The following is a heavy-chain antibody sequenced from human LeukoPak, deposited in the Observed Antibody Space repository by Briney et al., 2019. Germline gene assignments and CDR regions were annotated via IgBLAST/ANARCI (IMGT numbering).Heavy chain of an antibody. V-gene: IGHV3-20*03. CDR1: GFTFDDYG. Sequence: GGSLRLSFAASGFTFDDYGMSWVRQAPGKGLGWVSGINWNGGSTGYADSVKGRFTISRDNAKNSLYLQMNSLRAEDTALYYCARDGYCSSTSCYRNAFDIWGQGTMVTVSS. CDR2: INWNGGST. D-gene: IGHD2-2*01. J-gene: IGHJ3*02. CDR3: ARDGYCSSTSCYRNAFDI.